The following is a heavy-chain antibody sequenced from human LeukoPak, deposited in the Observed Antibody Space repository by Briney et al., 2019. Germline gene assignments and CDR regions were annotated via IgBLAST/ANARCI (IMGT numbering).Heavy chain of an antibody. CDR1: GFTFSRYS. CDR3: AKDSLWFGELTFNAD. Sequence: GGSLRLSCAASGFTFSRYSMNWVRQAPGKGLEWVSSISTSSSYIYYADSVKGRFTISRDNSKNTLYLQMNSLRAEDTAVYYCAKDSLWFGELTFNADWGQGTLVTVSS. J-gene: IGHJ4*02. V-gene: IGHV3-21*01. D-gene: IGHD3-10*01. CDR2: ISTSSSYI.